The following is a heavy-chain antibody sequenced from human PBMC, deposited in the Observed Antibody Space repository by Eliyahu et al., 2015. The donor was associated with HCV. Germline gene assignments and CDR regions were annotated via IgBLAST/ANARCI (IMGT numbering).Heavy chain of an antibody. CDR2: ISGGGSTT. Sequence: EVQLLESGGGLVQPGGSLRLSCEAXGFTFTXFAVXWVRQAPGQGVEWVSAISGGGSTTYYADSVKGRFTISRDNSKNTLFLQMNSLRADDTAVYYCEKARVPSYDNSGWPWYFDFWGQGNLVTVSS. CDR3: EKARVPSYDNSGWPWYFDF. D-gene: IGHD3-22*01. J-gene: IGHJ4*02. CDR1: GFTFTXFA. V-gene: IGHV3-23*01.